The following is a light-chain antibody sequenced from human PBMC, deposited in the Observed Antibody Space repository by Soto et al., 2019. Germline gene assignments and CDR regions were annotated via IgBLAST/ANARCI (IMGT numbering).Light chain of an antibody. CDR3: QRSFSTPLA. Sequence: DIQMTQSPSSLSASVGDRVTITCRASQSISSYLHWYQQKPGKAPKLLIYAASSLQSGVPSRFSVSGSGTDFSLTISSLQPEDFATYYCQRSFSTPLAFGGGTKVEIK. CDR2: AAS. CDR1: QSISSY. V-gene: IGKV1-39*01. J-gene: IGKJ4*01.